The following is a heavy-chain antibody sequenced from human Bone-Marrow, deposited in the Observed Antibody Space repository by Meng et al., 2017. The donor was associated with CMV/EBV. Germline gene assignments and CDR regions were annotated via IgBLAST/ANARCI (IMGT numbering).Heavy chain of an antibody. CDR2: IRSKANSYAT. J-gene: IGHJ6*02. CDR1: GFTFSGFG. Sequence: GESLKISCATSGFTFSGFGIHWVRQASGKGLEWVGRIRSKANSYATAYAASVKGRFTISRDDSKNTAYLQMNSLKTEDTAVYYCARGDVSRDYYYYGMDVWGQGTTVTVSS. V-gene: IGHV3-73*01. CDR3: ARGDVSRDYYYYGMDV. D-gene: IGHD3-16*01.